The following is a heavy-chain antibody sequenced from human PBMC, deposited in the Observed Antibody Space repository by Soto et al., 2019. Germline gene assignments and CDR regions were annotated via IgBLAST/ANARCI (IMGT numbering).Heavy chain of an antibody. CDR1: GFSFSTYG. CDR2: ISYDGSDN. J-gene: IGHJ4*02. D-gene: IGHD3-16*01. V-gene: IGHV3-30*18. Sequence: QVRLVESGGGVVQPGRSLRLSCGASGFSFSTYGMHWVRQAPGKGLEWVAVISYDGSDNYYADYVKGRFTISRDNSKNTLYLQMNSLRPEDTAGYYCAKDQAQWSYGVCYQPFDSWGQGTLVTVSS. CDR3: AKDQAQWSYGVCYQPFDS.